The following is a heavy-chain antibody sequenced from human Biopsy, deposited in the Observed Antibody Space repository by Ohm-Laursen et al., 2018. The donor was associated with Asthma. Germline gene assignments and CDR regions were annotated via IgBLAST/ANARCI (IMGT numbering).Heavy chain of an antibody. V-gene: IGHV1-69*01. D-gene: IGHD6-19*01. CDR1: GGTFSNFA. Sequence: SSVKVSCKSPGGTFSNFAISWVRQAPGQGLEWLGGIMTVFGTTNYEQKFQGRVTITADESTSTAYMEVTGLRSEDTAIYYCARCQVGYSSGWSLLLKKIYYSGMDVWGQGTAVTVSS. J-gene: IGHJ6*02. CDR3: ARCQVGYSSGWSLLLKKIYYSGMDV. CDR2: IMTVFGTT.